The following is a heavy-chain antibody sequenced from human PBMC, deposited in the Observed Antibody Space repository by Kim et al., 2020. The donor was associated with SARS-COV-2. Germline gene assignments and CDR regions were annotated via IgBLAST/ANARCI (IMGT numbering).Heavy chain of an antibody. CDR3: ARGGYSYGAIDY. J-gene: IGHJ4*02. D-gene: IGHD5-18*01. Sequence: GHAQKVQGRVTMTRDTSISTAYMELSSLRSEDTAVYYCARGGYSYGAIDYWGQGTLVTVSS. V-gene: IGHV1-8*01.